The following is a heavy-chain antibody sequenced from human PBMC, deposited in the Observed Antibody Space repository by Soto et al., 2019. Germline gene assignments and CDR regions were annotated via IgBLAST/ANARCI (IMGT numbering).Heavy chain of an antibody. Sequence: TLSLTCTVSGGSISSSSYYWGWIRQPPGKGLEWIGSIYYSGSTYYNPSLKSRVTISVDTSKNQFSLKLSSVTAADTAVYYCARVSYDLRIYYYYGMDVWGQGTTVTVSS. V-gene: IGHV4-39*01. J-gene: IGHJ6*02. D-gene: IGHD3-3*01. CDR1: GGSISSSSYY. CDR2: IYYSGST. CDR3: ARVSYDLRIYYYYGMDV.